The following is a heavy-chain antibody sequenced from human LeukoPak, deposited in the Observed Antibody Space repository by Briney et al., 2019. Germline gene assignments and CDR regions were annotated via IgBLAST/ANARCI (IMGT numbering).Heavy chain of an antibody. CDR2: IIPIFGTA. CDR1: GYTFTSYG. V-gene: IGHV1-69*13. J-gene: IGHJ4*02. Sequence: ASVKVSCKASGYTFTSYGISWVRQAPGQGLEWMGGIIPIFGTANYAQKFQGRVTITADESTSTAYMELSSLRSEDTAVYYCARPRGYDSSGYSFDYWGQGTLVTVSS. D-gene: IGHD3-22*01. CDR3: ARPRGYDSSGYSFDY.